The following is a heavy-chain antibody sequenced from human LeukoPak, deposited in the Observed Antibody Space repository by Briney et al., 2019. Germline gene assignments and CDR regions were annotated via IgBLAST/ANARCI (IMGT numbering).Heavy chain of an antibody. CDR3: ARGLGYYDSSGSHHDY. Sequence: ASETLSLTCAVYGGSFSGYYWSWIRQPPGKGLEWIGEINHSGSTNYNPSLKSRVTISVDTSRNQFSLKLSSVTAADTAVYYCARGLGYYDSSGSHHDYWGQGTLVTVSS. D-gene: IGHD3-22*01. CDR1: GGSFSGYY. CDR2: INHSGST. J-gene: IGHJ4*02. V-gene: IGHV4-34*01.